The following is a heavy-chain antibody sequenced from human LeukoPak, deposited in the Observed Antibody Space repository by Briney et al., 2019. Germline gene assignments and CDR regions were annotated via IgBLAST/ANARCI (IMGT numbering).Heavy chain of an antibody. V-gene: IGHV4-38-2*01. CDR1: GHSISSGYY. D-gene: IGHD5-18*01. Sequence: SVTLSLTCAVSGHSISSGYYWGWIRQSPGKGLEWIGTVYHTGNTYYNPSLKSRVTISIDTPKNQFSLKLSSVTAAETAIYYCARSGYSFGNAFDIWGQGTVVTVSS. J-gene: IGHJ3*02. CDR2: VYHTGNT. CDR3: ARSGYSFGNAFDI.